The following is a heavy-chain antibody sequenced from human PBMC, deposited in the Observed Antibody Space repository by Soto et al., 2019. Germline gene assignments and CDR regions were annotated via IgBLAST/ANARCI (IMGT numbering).Heavy chain of an antibody. J-gene: IGHJ4*02. D-gene: IGHD6-19*01. CDR2: ISGSGGTT. Sequence: GGSLRLSCAASGFTFSSYAMSWVRQAPGKGLEWVSAISGSGGTTYYADSVKGRFTISRDTSKKTLYLQMHSLRAEDTAMYYCAKVKLPRDSNGWYSSFDYWGQGTLVTVSS. V-gene: IGHV3-23*01. CDR1: GFTFSSYA. CDR3: AKVKLPRDSNGWYSSFDY.